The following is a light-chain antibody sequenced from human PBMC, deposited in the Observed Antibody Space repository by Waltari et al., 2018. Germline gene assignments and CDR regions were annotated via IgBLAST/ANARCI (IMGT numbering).Light chain of an antibody. Sequence: QSALTQPRSVSGSPGQSVTIPGTGTSSDVGSYNYFSWYQQYPGKVPKLMIYDVSKRPSGVPDRFSGSKSGNTASLTISGLQAEDEADYYCCSYAGSYVVFGGGTKLTVL. V-gene: IGLV2-11*01. CDR2: DVS. CDR3: CSYAGSYVV. J-gene: IGLJ2*01. CDR1: SSDVGSYNY.